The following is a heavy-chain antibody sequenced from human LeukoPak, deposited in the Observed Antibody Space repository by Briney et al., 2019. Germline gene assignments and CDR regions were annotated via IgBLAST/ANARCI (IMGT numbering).Heavy chain of an antibody. CDR1: GGSVSSSSYC. Sequence: PSETLSLTGTGSGGSVSSSSYCWSWIRQPPGKGLEWIGYIYYSGSTNYNPSLKSRVTISVDTSKNQFSLKVNSVTAADTAVYYGAKGAAAGTGWFDPWGQGTLVTVSS. D-gene: IGHD6-13*01. CDR3: AKGAAAGTGWFDP. J-gene: IGHJ5*02. CDR2: IYYSGST. V-gene: IGHV4-61*01.